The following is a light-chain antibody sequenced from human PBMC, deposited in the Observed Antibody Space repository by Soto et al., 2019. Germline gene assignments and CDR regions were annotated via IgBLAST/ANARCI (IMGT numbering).Light chain of an antibody. Sequence: EIVMTQSPATLSVSPGETATLSCRASQSVSSSLAWYQQTPGRAPRLLIYGSSTRATGIPTMFSGSGSRTEFTLTISSLQSEDFAVYYCQQYNNWPPLTFGGGTKVDIK. J-gene: IGKJ4*01. CDR3: QQYNNWPPLT. V-gene: IGKV3-15*01. CDR1: QSVSSS. CDR2: GSS.